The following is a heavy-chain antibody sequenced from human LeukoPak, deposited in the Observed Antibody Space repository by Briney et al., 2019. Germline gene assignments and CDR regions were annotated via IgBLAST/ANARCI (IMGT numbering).Heavy chain of an antibody. CDR1: GYSFGSYG. D-gene: IGHD2-15*01. Sequence: GASVKVSCKASGYSFGSYGISWVREAPGQGLEWMGWISGYNDNPKYAQKVQGRVTMTTDTSTSTAYMDLRSLRTDDTAVYYCARDWYCSGGSCYDCFDPWGQGTLVTVSS. V-gene: IGHV1-18*01. CDR2: ISGYNDNP. CDR3: ARDWYCSGGSCYDCFDP. J-gene: IGHJ5*02.